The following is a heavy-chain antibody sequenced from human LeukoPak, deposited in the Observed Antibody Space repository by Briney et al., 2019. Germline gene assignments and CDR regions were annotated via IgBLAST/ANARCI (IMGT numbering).Heavy chain of an antibody. Sequence: ASVKVSCKASGYTFTGYYMHWVRQAPGQGLEWMGWINPNSGGTNYAQKFQGRVTMTRDTSISTAYMELSRLRSDDTAVYYCASVRTQENPYYYDSSGYYDYWGQGTLVTVSS. CDR1: GYTFTGYY. D-gene: IGHD3-22*01. CDR2: INPNSGGT. J-gene: IGHJ4*02. V-gene: IGHV1-2*02. CDR3: ASVRTQENPYYYDSSGYYDY.